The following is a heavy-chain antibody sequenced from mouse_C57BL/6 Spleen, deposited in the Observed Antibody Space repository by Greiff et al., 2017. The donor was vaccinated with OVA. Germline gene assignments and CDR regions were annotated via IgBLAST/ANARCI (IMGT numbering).Heavy chain of an antibody. D-gene: IGHD1-1*01. J-gene: IGHJ2*01. CDR3: ARATVVAFDY. CDR2: ISDGGSYT. Sequence: EVQLVESGGGLVKPGGSLKLSCAASGFTFSSYAMSWVRQTPEKRLEWVATISDGGSYTYSPDNVKGRFTISRDNAKNNLYLQMSHLKSEDTARYYCARATVVAFDYWGQGTTLTVSS. V-gene: IGHV5-4*01. CDR1: GFTFSSYA.